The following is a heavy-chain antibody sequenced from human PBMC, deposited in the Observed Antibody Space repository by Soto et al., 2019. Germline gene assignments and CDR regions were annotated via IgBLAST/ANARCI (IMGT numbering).Heavy chain of an antibody. Sequence: EVQLVESGGGLVQPGGSLRLSCAGSGFTFSNYWMHWVRQAPGKGLEWVSRIDHDGPTDYADSVRGRFTISRDNAENTLYLQMNSLSPEHTAVYYCVRDSHGDYWGQGTLVTVSS. J-gene: IGHJ4*02. CDR1: GFTFSNYW. CDR2: IDHDGPT. CDR3: VRDSHGDY. V-gene: IGHV3-74*01.